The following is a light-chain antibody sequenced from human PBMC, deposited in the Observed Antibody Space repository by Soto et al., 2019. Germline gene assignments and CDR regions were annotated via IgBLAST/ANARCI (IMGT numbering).Light chain of an antibody. V-gene: IGKV1-9*01. CDR1: QGISSY. J-gene: IGKJ5*01. Sequence: IQLTHSPSSLSASVLYRVTITCRANQGISSYLAWYQQKPGKAPKLLIYSASTLQSGVPSRFSGSGSGTDFTLTISSLQPEDFATYYCQQLNSYPRITFDQGTRLEI. CDR2: SAS. CDR3: QQLNSYPRIT.